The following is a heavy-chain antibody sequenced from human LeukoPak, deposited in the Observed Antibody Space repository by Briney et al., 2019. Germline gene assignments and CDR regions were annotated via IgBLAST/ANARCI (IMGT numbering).Heavy chain of an antibody. J-gene: IGHJ3*02. CDR3: ARVRYYYGSGSYSGFAFDI. Sequence: SETLSLTCTVSGGSISSSSYHWGWIRQPPGKGLEWIGTIYHSGSTYYSPSLKSRVTISVDTSKNQFSLKLSSVTAADTAVYYCARVRYYYGSGSYSGFAFDIWGQGTMVTVSS. V-gene: IGHV4-39*07. D-gene: IGHD3-10*01. CDR1: GGSISSSSYH. CDR2: IYHSGST.